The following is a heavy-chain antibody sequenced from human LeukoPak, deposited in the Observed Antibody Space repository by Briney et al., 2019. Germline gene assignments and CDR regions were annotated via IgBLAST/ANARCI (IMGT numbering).Heavy chain of an antibody. CDR2: TYSSGSS. D-gene: IGHD3-10*01. Sequence: PSQTLSLTCAVSGGSISGDNFSWSWVRQPPGEGLEWIGYTYSSGSSYFRPSLRRRATISIDTSKNQFSLHLTSVTAADTAVYYCARGPQKPYKAFDGSFDPWGQGIRVIVSS. J-gene: IGHJ5*02. V-gene: IGHV4-30-2*01. CDR3: ARGPQKPYKAFDGSFDP. CDR1: GGSISGDNFS.